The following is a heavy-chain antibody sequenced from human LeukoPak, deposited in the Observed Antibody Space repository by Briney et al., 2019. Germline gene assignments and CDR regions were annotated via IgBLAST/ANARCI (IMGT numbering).Heavy chain of an antibody. CDR3: ATDRGWRTSGYYLYYFEY. J-gene: IGHJ4*02. CDR1: GFIFTNYF. Sequence: QTGGSLRLSCAASGFIFTNYFMSWVRQAPGKGLEWVASIKHDGSEKYYVDSVRGRFTISRDNTKNSLYLQMSSLRAEDTAVYYCATDRGWRTSGYYLYYFEYWGQGTLVTFSS. D-gene: IGHD3-3*01. CDR2: IKHDGSEK. V-gene: IGHV3-7*01.